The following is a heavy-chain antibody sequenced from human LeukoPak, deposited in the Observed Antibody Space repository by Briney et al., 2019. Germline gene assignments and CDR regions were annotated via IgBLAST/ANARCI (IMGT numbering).Heavy chain of an antibody. CDR1: GFTFDDYA. Sequence: GRSLRLSCAASGFTFDDYAMHWVRQAPGKGLEWVSSISWNSGSIGYADSVKGRFTISRDNAKNSLYLQMNSLRAEDTAVYYCAREAEEAFDIWGQGTMVTVSS. J-gene: IGHJ3*02. CDR2: ISWNSGSI. V-gene: IGHV3-9*01. CDR3: AREAEEAFDI. D-gene: IGHD1-14*01.